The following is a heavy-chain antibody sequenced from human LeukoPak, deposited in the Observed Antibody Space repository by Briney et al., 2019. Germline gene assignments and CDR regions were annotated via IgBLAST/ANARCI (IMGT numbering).Heavy chain of an antibody. CDR3: ARDYGYGVTVMISDDY. CDR1: GYTFNRYG. CDR2: ISGYNGNT. J-gene: IGHJ4*02. V-gene: IGHV1-18*01. D-gene: IGHD5-12*01. Sequence: ASVKDSCKASGYTFNRYGITWVRQAPGQGPEWMGWISGYNGNTNYAQKLQGRVTMTTDTSTSTAYMELRSLRSDDTAMYYCARDYGYGVTVMISDDYWGQGTLVTVS.